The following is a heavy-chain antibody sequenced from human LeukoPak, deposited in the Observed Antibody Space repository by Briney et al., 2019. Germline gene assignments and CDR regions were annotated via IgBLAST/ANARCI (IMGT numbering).Heavy chain of an antibody. J-gene: IGHJ4*02. Sequence: GGSLRLSCAASGFTFSSYAMSWVRQAPGKGLEWVSAISGSGGSTYYADSVKGRFTISRDNSKNTLYLQMNSLRVEDTAVYYCAKAELRYCSRTSCHNFDFWGQGTLVTVSS. D-gene: IGHD2-2*01. V-gene: IGHV3-23*01. CDR3: AKAELRYCSRTSCHNFDF. CDR2: ISGSGGST. CDR1: GFTFSSYA.